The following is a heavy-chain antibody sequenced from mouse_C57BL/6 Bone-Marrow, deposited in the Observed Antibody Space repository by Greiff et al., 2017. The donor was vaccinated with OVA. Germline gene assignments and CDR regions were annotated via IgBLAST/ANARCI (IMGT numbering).Heavy chain of an antibody. CDR1: GFNIKDDY. Sequence: DVQLQESGAELVRPGASVKLSCTASGFNIKDDYMHWVKQRPEQGLEWIGWIDPENGDTEYASKFQGKATITADTSSNTAYLQLSSLTSEDTAVYYCTTYYGSSYWYFDVWGTGTTVTVSS. J-gene: IGHJ1*03. CDR3: TTYYGSSYWYFDV. D-gene: IGHD1-1*01. CDR2: IDPENGDT. V-gene: IGHV14-4*01.